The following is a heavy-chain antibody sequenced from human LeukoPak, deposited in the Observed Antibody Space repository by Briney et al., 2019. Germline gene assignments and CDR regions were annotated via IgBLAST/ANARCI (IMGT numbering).Heavy chain of an antibody. V-gene: IGHV3-21*01. CDR1: GFSVSSNY. CDR2: ISSSSSYI. CDR3: ARGWQQLVQDRISYFDY. J-gene: IGHJ4*02. Sequence: PGGSLRLSCAASGFSVSSNYISWVRQAPGRGLEWVSSISSSSSYIYYADSVKGRFTISRDNAKNSLYLQMNSLRAEDTAVYYCARGWQQLVQDRISYFDYWGQGTLVTVSS. D-gene: IGHD6-13*01.